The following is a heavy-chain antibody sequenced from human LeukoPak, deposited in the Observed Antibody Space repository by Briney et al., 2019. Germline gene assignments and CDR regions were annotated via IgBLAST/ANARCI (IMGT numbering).Heavy chain of an antibody. D-gene: IGHD2-15*01. CDR3: AKVNTATYIIRDAFDI. CDR1: GFTFSSYA. J-gene: IGHJ3*02. CDR2: ISGSGGST. Sequence: GGSLRLSCAASGFTFSSYAMSWVRQAPGKGLEWVSAISGSGGSTYYADSVKGRFTISRDNSKNTLYLQMNSLRAEDTAVYYCAKVNTATYIIRDAFDIWGQGTMVTVSS. V-gene: IGHV3-23*01.